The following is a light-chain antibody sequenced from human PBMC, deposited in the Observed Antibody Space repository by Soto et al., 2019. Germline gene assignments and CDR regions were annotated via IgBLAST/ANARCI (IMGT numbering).Light chain of an antibody. V-gene: IGKV1-39*01. CDR2: AAS. Sequence: DIQMTQSPSSLSASVGDRVSITCRANQTINTDLNWYQQKSGKAPSLLIYAASTLRSGVPSRFSGRGSGTDFTLTISSLKPEDFATYYCLQDYNYPRTFGQGTKVDI. J-gene: IGKJ1*01. CDR1: QTINTD. CDR3: LQDYNYPRT.